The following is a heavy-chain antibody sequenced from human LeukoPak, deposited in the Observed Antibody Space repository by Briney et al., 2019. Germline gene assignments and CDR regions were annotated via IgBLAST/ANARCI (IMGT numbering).Heavy chain of an antibody. CDR3: TTNDAFDV. Sequence: GGSLRLSCAASGFTFSNAWMNWVRQAPGKGLEWVGRIKTKTGGGTTDYDAPVKGRFTISRDDSKNTLSLQMNSLKTEDTAVYYCTTNDAFDVWGQGTMVTVSS. CDR2: IKTKTGGGTT. J-gene: IGHJ3*01. V-gene: IGHV3-15*01. CDR1: GFTFSNAW.